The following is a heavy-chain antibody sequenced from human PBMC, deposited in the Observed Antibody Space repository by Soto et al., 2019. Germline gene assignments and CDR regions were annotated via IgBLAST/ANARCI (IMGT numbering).Heavy chain of an antibody. CDR2: IIPIFGTA. CDR3: ARKGVNSGYCYGYYYYYGMDV. V-gene: IGHV1-69*13. J-gene: IGHJ6*02. Sequence: SVKVSCKASGGTFSSYAISWVRQAPGQGLEWMGGIIPIFGTANYAQKFQGRVTITADESTSTAYMELGSLRSEDTAVYYCARKGVNSGYCYGYYYYYGMDVWGQGTTVTVSS. D-gene: IGHD5-18*01. CDR1: GGTFSSYA.